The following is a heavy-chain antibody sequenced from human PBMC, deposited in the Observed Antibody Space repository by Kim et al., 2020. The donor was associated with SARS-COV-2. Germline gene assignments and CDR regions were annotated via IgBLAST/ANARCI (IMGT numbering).Heavy chain of an antibody. D-gene: IGHD1-26*01. J-gene: IGHJ6*02. CDR3: AKNVGLFYYYGMDV. CDR1: GFTFSSYA. CDR2: ISGSGGST. Sequence: GGSLRLSCAASGFTFSSYAMSWVRQAPGKGLEWVSAISGSGGSTYYADSVKGRFTISRDNSKNTLYLQMNSLRAEDTAVYYCAKNVGLFYYYGMDVWGQGTTVTVS. V-gene: IGHV3-23*01.